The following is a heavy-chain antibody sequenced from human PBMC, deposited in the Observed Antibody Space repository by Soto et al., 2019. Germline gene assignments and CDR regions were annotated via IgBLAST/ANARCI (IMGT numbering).Heavy chain of an antibody. D-gene: IGHD3-9*01. CDR1: GYTFTSYG. J-gene: IGHJ5*02. CDR2: ISAYNGNT. Sequence: GASVKVSCKASGYTFTSYGISWVRQAPGQGLEWMGWISAYNGNTNYAQKLQGRVTMTTDTSTSTAYMELRSLRSDDTAVYYCARSGPFDWLLFAPQYRSGLGDPWGQGTLVTVSS. CDR3: ARSGPFDWLLFAPQYRSGLGDP. V-gene: IGHV1-18*01.